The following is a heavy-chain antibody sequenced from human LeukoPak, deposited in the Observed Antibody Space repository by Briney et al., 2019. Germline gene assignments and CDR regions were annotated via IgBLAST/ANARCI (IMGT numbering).Heavy chain of an antibody. Sequence: PGGSLRLSCAASEFSVGSDYMTWVRQAPGKGLEWVSFISSSSSYIYYADSVKGRFTISRDNAKNSLYLQMNSLRAEDTAVYYCAREKVVAATYTFFDYWGQGTLVTVSS. CDR1: EFSVGSDY. J-gene: IGHJ4*02. V-gene: IGHV3-21*01. CDR3: AREKVVAATYTFFDY. D-gene: IGHD2-15*01. CDR2: ISSSSSYI.